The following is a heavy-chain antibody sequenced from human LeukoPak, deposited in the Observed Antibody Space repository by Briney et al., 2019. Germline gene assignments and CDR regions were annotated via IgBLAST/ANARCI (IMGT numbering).Heavy chain of an antibody. CDR3: ASGTNRGGITAAGTLRYC. V-gene: IGHV3-11*03. J-gene: IGHJ4*02. D-gene: IGHD6-13*01. CDR2: ISSSSSYT. CDR1: GFTFSIYF. Sequence: GGSLRLSCAASGFTFSIYFMSGIRQAPGKGLEWVSYISSSSSYTNYADSVKGRFTISRDNAKNSLYLQMNILRAEDTAVYYCASGTNRGGITAAGTLRYCWGQGTLVTVSS.